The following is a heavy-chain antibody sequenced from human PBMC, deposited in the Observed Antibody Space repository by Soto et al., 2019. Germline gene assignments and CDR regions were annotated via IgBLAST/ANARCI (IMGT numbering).Heavy chain of an antibody. D-gene: IGHD2-2*02. CDR3: ARQFPYTPGPSQH. Sequence: SETLSLTCAVYGGSFSGYYWSCIRQPPGKGLEWIGEINHSGSTNYNPSLTSRVTISVDTSKNQFSLKLSSVPAAATAVYYCARQFPYTPGPSQHWGQGPLVTVSS. CDR2: INHSGST. CDR1: GGSFSGYY. V-gene: IGHV4-34*01. J-gene: IGHJ1*01.